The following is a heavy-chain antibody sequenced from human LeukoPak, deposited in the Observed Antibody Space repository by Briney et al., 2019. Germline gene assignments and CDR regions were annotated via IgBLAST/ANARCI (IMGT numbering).Heavy chain of an antibody. J-gene: IGHJ6*02. CDR3: ATSRLGSAPSMDV. CDR2: IYYSGST. Sequence: SETLSLTCTVSGGSISSYYWRWIRQPPGKGLEWIGYIYYSGSTNYNPSLKSRVTISVDTSKNQFSLKLSSVTAADTAVYYCATSRLGSAPSMDVWGQGTTVAVSS. V-gene: IGHV4-59*08. D-gene: IGHD6-25*01. CDR1: GGSISSYY.